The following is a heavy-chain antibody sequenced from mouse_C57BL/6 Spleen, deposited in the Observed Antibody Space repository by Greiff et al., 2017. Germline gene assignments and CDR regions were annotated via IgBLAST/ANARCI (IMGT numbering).Heavy chain of an antibody. V-gene: IGHV1-22*01. CDR2: INPNNGGT. CDR3: ARSPIDSNYWFAY. J-gene: IGHJ3*01. CDR1: GYTFTDYN. D-gene: IGHD2-5*01. Sequence: EVQLQQSGPELVKPGASVKMSCKASGYTFTDYNMHWVKQSHGKSLEWIGYINPNNGGTSYNQKFKGKATLTVNKSSSTAYMELRSLTSEDSAVYYCARSPIDSNYWFAYWGQGTLVTVSA.